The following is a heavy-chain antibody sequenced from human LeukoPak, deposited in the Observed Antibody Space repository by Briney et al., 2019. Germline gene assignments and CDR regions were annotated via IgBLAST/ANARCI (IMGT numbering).Heavy chain of an antibody. D-gene: IGHD3-16*01. V-gene: IGHV3-48*01. CDR2: ISTSSNII. CDR3: ARHYGP. CDR1: GFTFNTYS. Sequence: GGSLRLSCAASGFTFNTYSMNWVRQAPGKGLEWVSYISTSSNIITYADSVKGRFTISTDNAKNSLFLQMNSLRVEDSAVYYCARHYGPWGQGTLVTVSS. J-gene: IGHJ5*02.